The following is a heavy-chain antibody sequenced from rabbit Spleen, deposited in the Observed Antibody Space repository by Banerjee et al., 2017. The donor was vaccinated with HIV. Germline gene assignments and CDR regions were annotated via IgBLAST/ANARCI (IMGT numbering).Heavy chain of an antibody. J-gene: IGHJ6*01. CDR1: GFSFSNKAV. CDR2: INAVTGKA. V-gene: IGHV1S45*01. CDR3: ARDLDDVIGWNSGW. D-gene: IGHD4-1*01. Sequence: EQLEESGGGLVKPEGSLKLSCTASGFSFSNKAVMCWVRQAPGKGLEWIACINAVTGKAVYASWAKGRFTFSKTSSATVTLQMTSLTAADTATYFCARDLDDVIGWNSGWWGPGPLVTVS.